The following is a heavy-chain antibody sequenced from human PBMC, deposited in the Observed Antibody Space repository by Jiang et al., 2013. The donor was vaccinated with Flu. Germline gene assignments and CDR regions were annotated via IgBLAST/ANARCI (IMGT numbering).Heavy chain of an antibody. CDR2: TIPMFGIT. J-gene: IGHJ6*02. Sequence: SGAEVKKPGSSVKVSCKASGGIFSSFAISWVRQAPGQGLEWMGRTIPMFGITNYAQKFQGRVTITADKSTSTAHMELSSLKSEDTAVYYCARDDGGWNNDGDWDYHYYYGMDVWGQGTTVTVSS. V-gene: IGHV1-69*04. CDR1: GGIFSSFA. D-gene: IGHD1/OR15-1a*01. CDR3: ARDDGGWNNDGDWDYHYYYGMDV.